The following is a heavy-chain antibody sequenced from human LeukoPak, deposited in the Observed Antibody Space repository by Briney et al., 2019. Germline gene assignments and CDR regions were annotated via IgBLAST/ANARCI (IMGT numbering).Heavy chain of an antibody. D-gene: IGHD6-19*01. CDR2: IISGGST. J-gene: IGHJ4*02. CDR1: GFTFSSCA. V-gene: IGHV3-23*01. CDR3: ANLPLAVAGTFPFDY. Sequence: GGSLRLSCAASGFTFSSCAMSWVRQAPGKGPEWVSTIISGGSTYYADSVKGRFTISRDNSKNALYLQMNSLRADDTAVYYCANLPLAVAGTFPFDYWGQGTLVTVSS.